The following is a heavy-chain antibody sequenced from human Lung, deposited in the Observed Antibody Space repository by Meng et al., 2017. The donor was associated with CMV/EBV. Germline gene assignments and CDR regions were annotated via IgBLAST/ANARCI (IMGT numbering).Heavy chain of an antibody. Sequence: ELPLVGYGGGLVKPGGSLRLSCAASGFTFSDFAMTWVRQVPGQGLEWVSIITKEGTTYYAESVKGRFSITRDNFKNTVYVDMKTLRAEDTALYYCAMGSDAYAWDQGTLVTVSS. V-gene: IGHV3-23*04. J-gene: IGHJ5*02. CDR2: ITKEGTT. D-gene: IGHD3-16*01. CDR1: GFTFSDFA. CDR3: AMGSDAYA.